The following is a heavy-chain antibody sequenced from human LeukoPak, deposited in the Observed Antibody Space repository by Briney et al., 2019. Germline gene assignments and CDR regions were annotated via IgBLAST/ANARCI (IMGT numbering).Heavy chain of an antibody. D-gene: IGHD2-15*01. V-gene: IGHV3-21*01. Sequence: GGSLRLSCAASGFTFSSYSMNWVRQAPGKRLEWVSSISSSSSYIYYADSVKGRFTISRDNAKNSLYLQMNSLRAEDTAVYYCARDHIIEHIVVVVAASPYYYYGMDVWGKGTTVTVSS. CDR2: ISSSSSYI. CDR1: GFTFSSYS. CDR3: ARDHIIEHIVVVVAASPYYYYGMDV. J-gene: IGHJ6*04.